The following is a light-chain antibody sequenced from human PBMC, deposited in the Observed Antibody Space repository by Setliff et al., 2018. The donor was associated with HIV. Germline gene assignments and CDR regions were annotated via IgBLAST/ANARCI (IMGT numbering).Light chain of an antibody. Sequence: SYELTQPPSVSVAPGETARITCGGHSIGDESVHWYQQKAGQAPVLVVHDDSDRPSGIPARFSGSKSGNTATLTISRVEAGDEADYYCQVWESDSDHLYVFGSGTRSPS. CDR2: DDS. J-gene: IGLJ1*01. V-gene: IGLV3-21*02. CDR3: QVWESDSDHLYV. CDR1: SIGDES.